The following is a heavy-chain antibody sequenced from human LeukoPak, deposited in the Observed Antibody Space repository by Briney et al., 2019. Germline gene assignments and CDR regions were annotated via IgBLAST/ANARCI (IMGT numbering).Heavy chain of an antibody. J-gene: IGHJ4*02. CDR1: GFTFSNYA. CDR2: VSANGVYT. CDR3: AKRMDTIMVKGAFDY. Sequence: GGSLRLSCAASGFTFSNYAMSWVRQAPGKGLEWASSVSANGVYTYYADSVQGRFTISRDNSKNTLYLHMSSLSAEDTAVYYCAKRMDTIMVKGAFDYWGQGTLVSVSS. V-gene: IGHV3-23*01. D-gene: IGHD5-18*01.